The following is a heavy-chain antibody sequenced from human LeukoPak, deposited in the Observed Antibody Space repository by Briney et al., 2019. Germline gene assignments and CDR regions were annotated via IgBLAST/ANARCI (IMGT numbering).Heavy chain of an antibody. CDR2: IKQDGSEK. Sequence: GGSLRLSCAASGFTFSNYWMTWVRQAPGKGLEWVANIKQDGSEKYYVDSVKGRFTISRDDAKNSLYLQMNSLRAEDTAVYYCARGHRGFSYWGQGTLVTVSS. V-gene: IGHV3-7*01. J-gene: IGHJ4*02. D-gene: IGHD3-10*01. CDR1: GFTFSNYW. CDR3: ARGHRGFSY.